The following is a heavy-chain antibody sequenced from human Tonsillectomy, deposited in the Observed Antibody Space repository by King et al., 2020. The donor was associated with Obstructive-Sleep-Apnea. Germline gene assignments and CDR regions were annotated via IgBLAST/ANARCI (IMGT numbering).Heavy chain of an antibody. CDR2: IRRDGSRE. V-gene: IGHV3-7*03. D-gene: IGHD2/OR15-2a*01. CDR3: SRDLNPLFGGTFYADAFDL. CDR1: GFTFSSYW. Sequence: DVQLVESGGGLVQPGGSLRLSCVGSGFTFSSYWKTWVRQAPGRGLEWVANIRRDGSRENLVDSVKGRFAISRDNARNSLFLQMNSLRAEDTAVYYCSRDLNPLFGGTFYADAFDLWGPGTTVTVSS. J-gene: IGHJ3*01.